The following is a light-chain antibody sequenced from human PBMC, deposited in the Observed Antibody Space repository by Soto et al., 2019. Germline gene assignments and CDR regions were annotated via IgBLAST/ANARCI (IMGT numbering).Light chain of an antibody. J-gene: IGKJ4*01. CDR2: KVS. V-gene: IGKV2-30*01. CDR1: QSLVFTDGNTF. Sequence: DVVMTQSPLSLPVTLRQPASISCNSSQSLVFTDGNTFLSWFQQRPGQPPRRLFYKVSSRDSGVRDRFSGSGSGTDFTLKISRVEAEDIGVYFCMQGTHWPLTFGGGTKVEIK. CDR3: MQGTHWPLT.